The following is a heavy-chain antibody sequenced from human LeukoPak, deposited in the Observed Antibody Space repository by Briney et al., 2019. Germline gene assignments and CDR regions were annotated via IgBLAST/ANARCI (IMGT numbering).Heavy chain of an antibody. CDR1: GFTFSDYT. CDR2: IGSSGAYI. Sequence: GGSLRLSCAASGFTFSDYTMNWVRQAPGKGLEWVSSIGSSGAYIYYADSVKGRFTISRDNAKNSLYLQMNGLRGDDTAVYYCARGGRCFWGQGTLVTVSS. V-gene: IGHV3-21*06. CDR3: ARGGRCF. D-gene: IGHD1-26*01. J-gene: IGHJ4*02.